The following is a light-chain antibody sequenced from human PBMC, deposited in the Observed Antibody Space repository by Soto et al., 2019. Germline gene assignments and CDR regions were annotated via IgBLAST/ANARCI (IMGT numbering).Light chain of an antibody. J-gene: IGLJ3*02. V-gene: IGLV7-46*01. CDR2: DTR. Sequence: QAVLTQEPSLTVSPGGTVTLTCGSSTLAVTSGDYPYWLQQKPGQAPRTLLYDTRNKHAGTPVQFSGSLLGGIAALTLSGAQPEDEAEYYCLLSYSGPRVFGGGTKVTVL. CDR1: TLAVTSGDY. CDR3: LLSYSGPRV.